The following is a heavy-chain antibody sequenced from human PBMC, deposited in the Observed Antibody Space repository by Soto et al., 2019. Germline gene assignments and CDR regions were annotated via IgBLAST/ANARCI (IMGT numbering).Heavy chain of an antibody. CDR2: IFSNDEK. V-gene: IGHV2-26*03. CDR3: ARTHDPRYSYVPFDP. J-gene: IGHJ5*02. Sequence: QVTLKESGPVLVKPTETLTLTCTISEFSLSNARMGVSWIRQPPGKALEWLAHIFSNDEKSYSTSLKSRLTISKDTSKSQVVLTMTNMDPVDTATYYCARTHDPRYSYVPFDPWGQGTLVTVSS. CDR1: EFSLSNARMG. D-gene: IGHD5-18*01.